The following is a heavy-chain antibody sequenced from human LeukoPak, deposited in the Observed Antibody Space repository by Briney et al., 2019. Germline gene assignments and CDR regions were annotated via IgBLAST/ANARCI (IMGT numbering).Heavy chain of an antibody. CDR3: VKEYASGHDFFDY. CDR2: ISWNGASL. CDR1: GFTFDDYA. D-gene: IGHD5-12*01. Sequence: SLRLSCAASGFTFDDYAMYWVRQAPGKGLEWVSYISWNGASLDYADSVKGRFTISRDNAQNSLYLQMNSLRPEDTALYFCVKEYASGHDFFDYWGQGVLVTVSS. V-gene: IGHV3-9*01. J-gene: IGHJ4*02.